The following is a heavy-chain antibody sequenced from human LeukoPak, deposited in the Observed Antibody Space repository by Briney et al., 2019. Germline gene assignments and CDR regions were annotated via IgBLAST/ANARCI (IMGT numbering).Heavy chain of an antibody. D-gene: IGHD3-10*01. Sequence: PGGSLRLSCAASGFTFSTYEMNWVRQAPGKGLEWISYISSSGSTMYYADSVKGRFTISRDTAKNSLYLQMSSLRADDTAIYYCARVDVGHLGDFDSWGQGTLVTVSS. CDR2: ISSSGSTM. CDR1: GFTFSTYE. V-gene: IGHV3-48*03. CDR3: ARVDVGHLGDFDS. J-gene: IGHJ4*02.